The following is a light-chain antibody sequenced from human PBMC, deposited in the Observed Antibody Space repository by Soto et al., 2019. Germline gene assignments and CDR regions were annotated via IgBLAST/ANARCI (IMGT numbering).Light chain of an antibody. V-gene: IGKV1-8*01. CDR2: AAS. Sequence: AIRMTKSPSSFSASTGDRVTITCRASQGSSSYLAWYQQKPGKAPKLLIYAASTLQTGVPSRFSGSGSGTDFTLTISCLQSEDFATYYCQQYYSYPYTFGQGTKLEIK. CDR1: QGSSSY. CDR3: QQYYSYPYT. J-gene: IGKJ2*01.